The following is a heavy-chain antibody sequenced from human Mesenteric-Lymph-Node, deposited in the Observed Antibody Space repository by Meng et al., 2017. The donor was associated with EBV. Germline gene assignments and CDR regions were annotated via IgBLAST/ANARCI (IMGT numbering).Heavy chain of an antibody. D-gene: IGHD3-22*01. J-gene: IGHJ4*02. CDR2: IFPTGGT. V-gene: IGHV4-4*03. Sequence: VQLRESGPGLVRPPGTLSLTFAVSGGSISSSNWWTWGRQPPGKGLEWIGEIFPTGGTNYNPSLKSRLTISVDKSKNQFSLKLSSVTAADTAVYYCAREGEVEYYESSGYYYWGQGTLVTVSS. CDR1: GGSISSSNW. CDR3: AREGEVEYYESSGYYY.